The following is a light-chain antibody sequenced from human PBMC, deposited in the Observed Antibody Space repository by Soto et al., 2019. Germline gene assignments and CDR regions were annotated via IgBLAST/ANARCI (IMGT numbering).Light chain of an antibody. CDR2: DAS. Sequence: EIVLTQSPATLSLSPGERATLSCRASQSVGNYLVWYQQKPGQAPRLLIYDASNRVTGIPARFSGSGSGTDFTLTISSLEPEDFAVYYCQQYGSSPYTFGLGTKLEIK. J-gene: IGKJ2*01. V-gene: IGKV3-11*01. CDR1: QSVGNY. CDR3: QQYGSSPYT.